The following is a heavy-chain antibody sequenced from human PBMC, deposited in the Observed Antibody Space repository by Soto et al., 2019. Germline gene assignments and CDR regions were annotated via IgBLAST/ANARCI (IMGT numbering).Heavy chain of an antibody. V-gene: IGHV4-34*01. D-gene: IGHD3-3*01. CDR2: INHSGST. Sequence: SETLSLTCAVYGGSFSGYYWSWIRQPPGKGLEWIGEINHSGSTNYNPSLKSRVTISVDTSKNQFSLKLSSVTAADTAVYHCARAETIFGVVIDYWGQGTLVTVSS. J-gene: IGHJ4*02. CDR3: ARAETIFGVVIDY. CDR1: GGSFSGYY.